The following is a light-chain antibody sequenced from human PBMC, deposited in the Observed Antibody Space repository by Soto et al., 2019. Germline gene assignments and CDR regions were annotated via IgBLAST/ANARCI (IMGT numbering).Light chain of an antibody. V-gene: IGLV1-44*01. CDR3: AAWDDSLNGVL. Sequence: QAVLTQPPSASGTPGQRVTLSCSGGASNIGSNSVTWYQQLPGTAPKLVLFGNTQRPSGVPDRISGSRSGTSASLAISGLQSEDAADYYCAAWDDSLNGVLFGGGTKLTVL. J-gene: IGLJ2*01. CDR1: ASNIGSNS. CDR2: GNT.